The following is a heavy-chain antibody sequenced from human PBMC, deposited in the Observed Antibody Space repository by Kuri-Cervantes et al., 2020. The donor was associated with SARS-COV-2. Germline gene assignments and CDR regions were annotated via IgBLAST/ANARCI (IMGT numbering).Heavy chain of an antibody. D-gene: IGHD1/OR15-1a*01. V-gene: IGHV3-21*01. CDR1: GFTFSSYS. Sequence: GESLKISCAASGFTFSSYSMNWVRQAPGKGLEWVSSISSSSSYMYYADSVKGRFTISRDNAKNSLYLQMNSLRAEDTAVYYCARGNKYLQHWGQGTLVTVSS. J-gene: IGHJ1*01. CDR3: ARGNKYLQH. CDR2: ISSSSSYM.